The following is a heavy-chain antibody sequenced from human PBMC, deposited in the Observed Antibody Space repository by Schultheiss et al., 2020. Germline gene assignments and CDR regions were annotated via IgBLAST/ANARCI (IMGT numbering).Heavy chain of an antibody. CDR2: ISSSGSTI. Sequence: WGSLRLSCAASGFTFSDYYMSWIRQAPGKGLEWVSYISSSGSTIYYADSVKGRFTISMDNAKNSLYLQMNSLRAEDTAVYYCARDPVVAVAGTNDYWGQGHLGTVAS. CDR3: ARDPVVAVAGTNDY. CDR1: GFTFSDYY. D-gene: IGHD6-19*01. V-gene: IGHV3-11*01. J-gene: IGHJ4*02.